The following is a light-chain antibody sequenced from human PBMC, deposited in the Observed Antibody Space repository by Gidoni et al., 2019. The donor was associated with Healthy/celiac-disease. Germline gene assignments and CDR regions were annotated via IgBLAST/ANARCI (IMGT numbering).Light chain of an antibody. V-gene: IGKV1-39*01. CDR2: AAS. CDR1: QSISSY. J-gene: IGKJ3*01. Sequence: DIQTTQSPSSLSASVGDRVTITCRASQSISSYLDWYQQKPGKAPKLLIYAASSLQSGVSSRFSGSGSGTDFTLTISSRQPEDFATDYCQQNYSNLFTFGPGTKVEIK. CDR3: QQNYSNLFT.